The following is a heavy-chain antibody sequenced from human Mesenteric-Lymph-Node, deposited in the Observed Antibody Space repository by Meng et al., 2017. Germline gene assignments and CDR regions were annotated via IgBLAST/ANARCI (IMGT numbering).Heavy chain of an antibody. Sequence: VQLQESGPGLVEASQTLSPPCTVSGGSMSSGNYYWSWIRQPPGKGLEWIGYIHHSGSAYYNPSLKSRVSISVDTSKNQFSLNLNSMTAADTAVYYCASFDHIPRRNYFDYWGQGTLVTVSS. J-gene: IGHJ4*02. CDR1: GGSMSSGNYY. D-gene: IGHD2-21*01. CDR2: IHHSGSA. CDR3: ASFDHIPRRNYFDY. V-gene: IGHV4-30-4*01.